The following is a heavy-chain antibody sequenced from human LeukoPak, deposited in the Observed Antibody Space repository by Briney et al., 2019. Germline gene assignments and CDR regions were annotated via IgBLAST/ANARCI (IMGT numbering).Heavy chain of an antibody. CDR1: GGSISSGRYY. V-gene: IGHV4-61*02. D-gene: IGHD3-22*01. Sequence: SQTLSLTCTVSGGSISSGRYYWSWIRQPAGKGLEWIGRIYTSGSTNYNPSLKSRVTISVDTSKNQFSLKLSSVTAADTAVYYCAREGVLDYYDSSGYGNWFDPWGQGTLVTVSS. J-gene: IGHJ5*02. CDR3: AREGVLDYYDSSGYGNWFDP. CDR2: IYTSGST.